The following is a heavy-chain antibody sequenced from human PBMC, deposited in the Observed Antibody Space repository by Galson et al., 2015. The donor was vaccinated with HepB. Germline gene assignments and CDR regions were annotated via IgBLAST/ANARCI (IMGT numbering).Heavy chain of an antibody. D-gene: IGHD3-10*01. CDR2: ISAYNGNT. CDR3: ARDRYYYGSGSYSDY. CDR1: GYTFTSYG. J-gene: IGHJ4*02. V-gene: IGHV1-18*04. Sequence: SCKASGYTFTSYGITWVRQAPGQGLEWMGWISAYNGNTNYAQKFQGRVTMTTDTSATTAYMELRSLRSDDAAVYYCARDRYYYGSGSYSDYWGQGTLVTVSS.